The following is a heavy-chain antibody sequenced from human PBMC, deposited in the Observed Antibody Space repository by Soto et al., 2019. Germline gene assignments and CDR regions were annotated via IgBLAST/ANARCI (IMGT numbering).Heavy chain of an antibody. CDR1: GYTFTSYG. CDR2: ISAYNGNT. V-gene: IGHV1-18*01. CDR3: ARYYYDSSGYVAQDY. D-gene: IGHD3-22*01. Sequence: GASVKVSCKASGYTFTSYGISWVRQAPGQGLEWMGWISAYNGNTNYAQKLQGRVTMTTDTSTSTAYMELRSLRSDDTAMYYCARYYYDSSGYVAQDYWGQGTLVTVSS. J-gene: IGHJ4*02.